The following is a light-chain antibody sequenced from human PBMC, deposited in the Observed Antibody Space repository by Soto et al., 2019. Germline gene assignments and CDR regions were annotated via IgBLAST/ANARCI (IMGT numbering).Light chain of an antibody. J-gene: IGLJ1*01. CDR1: SSDVGGYNY. CDR2: EVS. Sequence: QSALTQPASVSGSPGQSITISCTGTSSDVGGYNYVSWYQQHPGKAPKLMIYEVSNRPSGVSNRFSGAKSGNTASLTISGVQAEDEADYYCSSYTGSSTLLVFGTGTKLTVL. V-gene: IGLV2-14*01. CDR3: SSYTGSSTLLV.